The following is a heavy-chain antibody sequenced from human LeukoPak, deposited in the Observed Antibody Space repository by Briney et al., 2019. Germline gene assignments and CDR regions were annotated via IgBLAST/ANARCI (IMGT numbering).Heavy chain of an antibody. D-gene: IGHD2-8*01. CDR2: ISAYNGNT. V-gene: IGHV1-18*01. CDR1: GYTFTSYG. CDR3: ARDFLSPDCTNGVCFTDY. J-gene: IGHJ4*02. Sequence: ASVKVSCTASGYTFTSYGISWVRQAPGQGLEWMGWISAYNGNTNYAQKLQGRVTMTTDTSTSTAYMELRSLRSDDTAVYYCARDFLSPDCTNGVCFTDYWGQGTLVTVSS.